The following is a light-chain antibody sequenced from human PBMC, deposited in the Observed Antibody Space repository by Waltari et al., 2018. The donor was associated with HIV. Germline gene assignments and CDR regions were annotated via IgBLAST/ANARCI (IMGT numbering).Light chain of an antibody. V-gene: IGLV2-23*01. CDR1: SSDVGSYNI. J-gene: IGLJ3*02. Sequence: QSALTQPASVSGSPGQSITISCTGTSSDVGSYNIVSWYQQHPGKAPKLMIYEGSKRTSGVSNRFSGSKSGNTASLTISGLQAEDEADYYCCSYAGTNWVFGGGTKLTVL. CDR2: EGS. CDR3: CSYAGTNWV.